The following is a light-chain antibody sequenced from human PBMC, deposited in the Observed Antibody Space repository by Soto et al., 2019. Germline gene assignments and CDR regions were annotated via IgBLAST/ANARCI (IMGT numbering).Light chain of an antibody. J-gene: IGKJ1*01. V-gene: IGKV3-20*01. CDR1: QSVSAGY. CDR2: ETS. CDR3: QQYRT. Sequence: EIVLTQSPGPLSLSPGESATLSWRSSQSVSAGYFAWYQQKPGQAPRLIIYETSSKLTGIPDRFSGSGSGTEFTLTISRLEPEDFAVSDCQQYRTFRPGTKVDIK.